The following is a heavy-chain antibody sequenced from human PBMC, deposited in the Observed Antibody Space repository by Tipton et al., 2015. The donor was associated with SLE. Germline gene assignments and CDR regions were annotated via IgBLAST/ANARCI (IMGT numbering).Heavy chain of an antibody. CDR2: INHSGST. Sequence: LRLSCAASGFTFSSYWMSWVRQAPGKGLEWIGEINHSGSTNYNPSLKSRVTISVDTSKNQFSLKLSSVTAADTAVYYCARTQGYTSDAFDIWGQETMVTVSS. CDR3: ARTQGYTSDAFDI. D-gene: IGHD6-13*01. V-gene: IGHV4-34*01. J-gene: IGHJ3*02. CDR1: GFTFSSYW.